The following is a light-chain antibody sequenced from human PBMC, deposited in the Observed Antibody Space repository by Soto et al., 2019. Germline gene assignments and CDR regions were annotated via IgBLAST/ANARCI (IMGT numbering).Light chain of an antibody. Sequence: QSVLTQPPSVSGAPGQRVTISCTGSSSNIGAGYDVHWYQHLPGTAPRLLIYGNNNRPSGVPDRFSGSKSGTSASLAITGLQAEDEADYYCQSYDSSLSGYVFGTGTKVNGL. J-gene: IGLJ1*01. CDR3: QSYDSSLSGYV. V-gene: IGLV1-40*01. CDR2: GNN. CDR1: SSNIGAGYD.